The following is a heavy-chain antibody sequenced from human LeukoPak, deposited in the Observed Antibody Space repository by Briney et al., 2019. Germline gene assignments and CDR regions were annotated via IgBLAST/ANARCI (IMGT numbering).Heavy chain of an antibody. CDR1: GYTFTGYY. J-gene: IGHJ4*02. CDR2: INTNTGNP. V-gene: IGHV7-4-1*02. CDR3: ARDKNNPVDTDLDY. Sequence: GASVKVSCKASGYTFTGYYMHWVRQATGQGLEWMGWINTNTGNPTYAQGFTGRFVFSLDTSVSTAYLQISSLKAEDTAVYYCARDKNNPVDTDLDYWGQGTLVTVSS. D-gene: IGHD5-18*01.